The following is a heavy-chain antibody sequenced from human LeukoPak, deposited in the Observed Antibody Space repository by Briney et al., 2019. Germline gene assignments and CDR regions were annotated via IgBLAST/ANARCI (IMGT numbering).Heavy chain of an antibody. CDR2: MNPNSGNT. V-gene: IGHV1-8*02. J-gene: IGHJ3*02. D-gene: IGHD2-2*01. Sequence: AASVKVSCKASGYTFTSYGISWVRQAPGQGLEWMGWMNPNSGNTGYAQKFQGRITMTRNTSISTAYMELSSLRSEDTAVYYCATKLYCSSTSCYWSLHAFDIWGQGTMVTVSS. CDR3: ATKLYCSSTSCYWSLHAFDI. CDR1: GYTFTSYG.